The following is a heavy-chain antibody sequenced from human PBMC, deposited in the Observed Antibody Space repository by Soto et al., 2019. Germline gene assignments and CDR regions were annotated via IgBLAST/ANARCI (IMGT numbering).Heavy chain of an antibody. J-gene: IGHJ5*02. CDR2: VYYTGST. Sequence: SETLSLTCTVSGGSVRSGSYYWSWIRQPPGKGLEWNGYVYYTGSTNYNPSLESRVSISVDTSKNQFSLILSSVTAADTAVYYWAGGGLRADGNFAPGARGTGVPASS. CDR3: AGGGLRADGNFAP. CDR1: GGSVRSGSYY. V-gene: IGHV4-61*01.